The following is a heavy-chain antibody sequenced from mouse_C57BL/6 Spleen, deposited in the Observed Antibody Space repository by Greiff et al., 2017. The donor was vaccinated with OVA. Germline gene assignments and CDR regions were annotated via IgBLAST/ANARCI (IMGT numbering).Heavy chain of an antibody. Sequence: DVKLVESGGGLVQPGGSLKLSCAASGFTFSDYYMYWVRQTPEKRLEWVAYISNGGGSTYYPDTVKGRFTISRDNAKNTLYLQMSRLKSEDTAMYYCARHNSNYGMDYWGQGTSVTVSS. CDR2: ISNGGGST. D-gene: IGHD2-5*01. J-gene: IGHJ4*01. CDR1: GFTFSDYY. CDR3: ARHNSNYGMDY. V-gene: IGHV5-12*01.